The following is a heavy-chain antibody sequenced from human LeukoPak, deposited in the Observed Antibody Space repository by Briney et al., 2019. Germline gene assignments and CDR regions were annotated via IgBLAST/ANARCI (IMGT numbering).Heavy chain of an antibody. Sequence: ASVKVSCKASGYTFTSYGIIWVRQAPGQGLEWMGWISAYNGNTNYAQKLQGRVTMTTDTSTSTAYMELRSLRSDDTAVYYCARDMVRGVISSHGVWGQGTLVTVSS. D-gene: IGHD3-10*01. CDR3: ARDMVRGVISSHGV. V-gene: IGHV1-18*01. J-gene: IGHJ4*02. CDR2: ISAYNGNT. CDR1: GYTFTSYG.